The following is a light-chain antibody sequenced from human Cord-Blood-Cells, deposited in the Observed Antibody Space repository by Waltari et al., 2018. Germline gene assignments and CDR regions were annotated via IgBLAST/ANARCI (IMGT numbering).Light chain of an antibody. J-gene: IGLJ3*02. CDR2: SNN. V-gene: IGLV1-44*01. Sequence: QSVLTQPPSASGTPGQRVTISCSGSSSNIGSNTVNWYQQLPGTAPKLLIYSNNQRPSRVPDLFSGSKSGTAASLAISGLESADEADYYWAAWDDSLNGPVFGGGTKLTVL. CDR1: SSNIGSNT. CDR3: AAWDDSLNGPV.